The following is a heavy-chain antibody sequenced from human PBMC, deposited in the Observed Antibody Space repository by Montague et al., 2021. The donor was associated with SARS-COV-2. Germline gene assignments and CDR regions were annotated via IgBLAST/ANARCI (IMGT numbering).Heavy chain of an antibody. D-gene: IGHD3-9*01. CDR1: KFSFSSYA. V-gene: IGHV3-30*04. J-gene: IGHJ4*02. CDR3: ARPSYYDILTGNGGLEY. CDR2: ISYVGSNQ. Sequence: SLRLSCAASKFSFSSYALHWVRQAPGKGLEWVAVISYVGSNQYYADSVKGRFTISRDNSKNTLYLQMSSLRAEDMAVYYCARPSYYDILTGNGGLEYWGQGTLVTVSS.